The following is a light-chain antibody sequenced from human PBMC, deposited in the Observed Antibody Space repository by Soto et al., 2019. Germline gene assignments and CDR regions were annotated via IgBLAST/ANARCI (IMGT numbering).Light chain of an antibody. CDR3: NSYTNNNTFV. CDR2: EVS. V-gene: IGLV2-14*01. J-gene: IGLJ1*01. Sequence: QSALTQPASVSGSPGQSITISCTGTSSDVGGYNYVSWFQQHPGQAPKLMIYEVSNRPSGVSNRFSGSRSGNTASLTISGLQSEDEAEYYCNSYTNNNTFVFGTGTKLTVL. CDR1: SSDVGGYNY.